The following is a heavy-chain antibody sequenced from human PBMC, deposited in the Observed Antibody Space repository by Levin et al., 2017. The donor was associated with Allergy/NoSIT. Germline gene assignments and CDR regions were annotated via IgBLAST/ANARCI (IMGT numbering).Heavy chain of an antibody. V-gene: IGHV3-11*01. D-gene: IGHD4-11*01. Sequence: GGSLRLSCAASGFIFSDYYMNWIRQAPGKGLEWISFICSTGITMYYADSVKGRFTISRDNAKNSLSLQMNSLRAEDTAMYYCARRASPHSNAPWNFDDWGQGTLVAV. CDR2: ICSTGITM. CDR1: GFIFSDYY. J-gene: IGHJ4*02. CDR3: ARRASPHSNAPWNFDD.